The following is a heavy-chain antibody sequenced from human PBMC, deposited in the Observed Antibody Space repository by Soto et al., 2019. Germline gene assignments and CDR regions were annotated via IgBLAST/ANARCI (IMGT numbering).Heavy chain of an antibody. CDR3: AREGAVVAAIGHYYYGMDV. CDR2: ISYDGTKR. CDR1: GFNLSKSD. Sequence: PGGSLRLSCAASGFNLSKSDMHWVRQAPGKGLEWVAVISYDGTKRYYPDSVKGRFTISRDNSKNTLYLQMNSLRPEDSAVYYCAREGAVVAAIGHYYYGMDVWGQGTAVTVSS. D-gene: IGHD2-15*01. J-gene: IGHJ6*02. V-gene: IGHV3-30-3*01.